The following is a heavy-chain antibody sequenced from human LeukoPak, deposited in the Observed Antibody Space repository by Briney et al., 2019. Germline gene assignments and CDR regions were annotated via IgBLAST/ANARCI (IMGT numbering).Heavy chain of an antibody. J-gene: IGHJ5*02. CDR3: VLLSGYDSREWAWFDP. D-gene: IGHD5-12*01. CDR2: IYYSGST. Sequence: PSETLSLTCIVSGDSISRGDFYWSWIRQHPGTGLEWIGYIYYSGSTYYNPSLKSRVTISVDRSKNQFSLKLSSVTAADPAVYYFVLLSGYDSREWAWFDPWGQGTLVTVSS. CDR1: GDSISRGDFY. V-gene: IGHV4-31*03.